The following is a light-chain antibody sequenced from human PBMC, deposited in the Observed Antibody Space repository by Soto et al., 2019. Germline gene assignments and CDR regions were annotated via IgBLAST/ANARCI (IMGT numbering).Light chain of an antibody. V-gene: IGLV2-14*01. J-gene: IGLJ1*01. CDR2: EVS. CDR1: SSDLGTYHF. CDR3: SSYTSSSDYV. Sequence: QSVLTQPASVSGSPGQSITISCTGTSSDLGTYHFVSWYQQHPDKAPKLMIYEVSNRPSGVSNRFSGSKSGNTASLTISGLQAEDEADYYCSSYTSSSDYVFGTGTKVTVL.